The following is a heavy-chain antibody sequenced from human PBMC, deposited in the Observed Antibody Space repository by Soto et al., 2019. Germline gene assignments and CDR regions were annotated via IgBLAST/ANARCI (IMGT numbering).Heavy chain of an antibody. D-gene: IGHD5-12*01. J-gene: IGHJ4*01. Sequence: SETLSLTCAVSGVTISTYYWSWIRQPPGKGLEWIGYNYHSGTTNYNPSLKSRVTISVDTSKNQFSLRLTSVTAADTAIYYCVREAYIGYGHAIDYWGHGTLVTVSS. CDR1: GVTISTYY. CDR3: VREAYIGYGHAIDY. V-gene: IGHV4-59*01. CDR2: NYHSGTT.